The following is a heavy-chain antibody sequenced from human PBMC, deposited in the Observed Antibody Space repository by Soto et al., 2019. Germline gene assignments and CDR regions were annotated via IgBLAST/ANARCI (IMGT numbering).Heavy chain of an antibody. V-gene: IGHV4-30-4*01. Sequence: KTSETLSLTCTVSGGSISSGDYYWSWIRQPPGKGLEWIGYIYYSGSTHYNPSLQSRVTISVDTSKNQFSLRLSSVTAADTAVYYCARAFIPRPTGGWLDHWGQGTLVTVSS. CDR2: IYYSGST. CDR3: ARAFIPRPTGGWLDH. CDR1: GGSISSGDYY. J-gene: IGHJ5*02. D-gene: IGHD4-17*01.